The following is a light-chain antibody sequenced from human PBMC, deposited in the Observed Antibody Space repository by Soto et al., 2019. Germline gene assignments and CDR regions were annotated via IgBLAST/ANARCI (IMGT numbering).Light chain of an antibody. CDR2: LGA. V-gene: IGKV2-28*01. CDR3: LQARQPTWT. J-gene: IGKJ1*01. CDR1: QSLLHSNAYNY. Sequence: DIVMTQSPLSLPVTPGEPASISCRSSQSLLHSNAYNYLDWYLRKPGQSPQLLIYLGANRASGVPDRFSGSGSGTDFTLNISRVEAEEVGSYYCLQARQPTWTFGQGNKGEIK.